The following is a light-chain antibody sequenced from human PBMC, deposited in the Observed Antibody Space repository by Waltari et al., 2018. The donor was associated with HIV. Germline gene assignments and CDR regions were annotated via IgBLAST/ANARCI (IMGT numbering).Light chain of an antibody. J-gene: IGLJ2*01. V-gene: IGLV2-14*03. Sequence: QSALTQPASVSGPPGQSITISCTGPSDDLGCYGSWYQQYPGKAPKLLIFDVTKRPSGVSDRFSGSKSANTASLTISGLQAEDEADYFCSSYMSTNRLFGGGTRLTVL. CDR1: SDDLGCY. CDR2: DVT. CDR3: SSYMSTNRL.